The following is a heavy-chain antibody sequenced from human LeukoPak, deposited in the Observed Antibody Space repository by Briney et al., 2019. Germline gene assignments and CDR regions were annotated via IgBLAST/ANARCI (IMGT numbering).Heavy chain of an antibody. CDR3: ARGGWSLPFDY. D-gene: IGHD6-19*01. Sequence: SETLSLTCTASGGSISSYYWSWIRQPPGKGLEWIGYIYYSGSTNYDPSLKSRVTISVDTSKNQFSLKLSSVTAADTAVYYCARGGWSLPFDYWGRGTLVTVSS. CDR2: IYYSGST. CDR1: GGSISSYY. J-gene: IGHJ4*02. V-gene: IGHV4-59*01.